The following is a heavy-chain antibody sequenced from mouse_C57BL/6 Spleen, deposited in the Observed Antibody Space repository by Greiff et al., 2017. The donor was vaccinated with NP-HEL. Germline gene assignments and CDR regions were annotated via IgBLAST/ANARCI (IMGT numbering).Heavy chain of an antibody. CDR1: GYTFTSYW. D-gene: IGHD4-1*01. CDR2: INPSSGYT. V-gene: IGHV1-7*01. J-gene: IGHJ2*01. Sequence: QVQLKQSGAELAKPGASVKLSCKASGYTFTSYWMHWVKQRPGQGLEWIGYINPSSGYTKYNQKFKDKATLTADKFSSTAYMQLSSLTYEDSAVYYCARGELGRRYFDYWGQGTTLTVSS. CDR3: ARGELGRRYFDY.